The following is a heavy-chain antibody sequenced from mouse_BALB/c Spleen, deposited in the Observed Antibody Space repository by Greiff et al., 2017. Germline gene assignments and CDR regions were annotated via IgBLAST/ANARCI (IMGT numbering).Heavy chain of an antibody. Sequence: EVQLQQSGPELVKPGASVKMSCKASGYTFTDYYMDWVKQSHGESFEWIGRVNPYNGGTSYNQKFKGKATLTVDKSSSTAYMELNSLTSEDSAVYYCARGPMITTRYAMDYWGQGTSVTVSS. J-gene: IGHJ4*01. CDR3: ARGPMITTRYAMDY. D-gene: IGHD2-4*01. CDR2: VNPYNGGT. CDR1: GYTFTDYY. V-gene: IGHV1-19*01.